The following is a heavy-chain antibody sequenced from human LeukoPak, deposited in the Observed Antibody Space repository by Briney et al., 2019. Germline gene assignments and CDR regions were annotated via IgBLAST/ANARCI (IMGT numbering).Heavy chain of an antibody. CDR3: ATPYSGGYHGLDI. J-gene: IGHJ3*02. CDR1: GGSISSSRYY. CDR2: IYYSGSI. D-gene: IGHD1-26*01. Sequence: SETLSLTCTVSGGSISSSRYYWGWIRQLPGKGLEWIGSIYYSGSIYYNPSLRSRVTISVDTSRNQFSLKLSSVTAADTAVYYCATPYSGGYHGLDIWGQGTMITVSS. V-gene: IGHV4-39*01.